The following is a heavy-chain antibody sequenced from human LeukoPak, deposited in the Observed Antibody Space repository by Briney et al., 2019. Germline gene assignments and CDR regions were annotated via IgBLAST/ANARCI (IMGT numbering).Heavy chain of an antibody. CDR3: AREGLAMVRGVLPKEAWGWFDP. CDR2: IYKSGST. J-gene: IGHJ5*02. D-gene: IGHD3-10*01. V-gene: IGHV4-61*02. Sequence: PSETLSLTCTVSGGSISSGTYYWSRIRQPAGKGLEWIGRIYKSGSTNYNPSLKSRVTISVDTPKNQFSLKLSSVTAADTAVYYCAREGLAMVRGVLPKEAWGWFDPWGQGTLVTVSS. CDR1: GGSISSGTYY.